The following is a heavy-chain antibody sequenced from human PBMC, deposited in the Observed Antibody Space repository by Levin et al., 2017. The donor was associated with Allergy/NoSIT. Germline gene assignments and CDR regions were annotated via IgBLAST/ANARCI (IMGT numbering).Heavy chain of an antibody. D-gene: IGHD3-10*01. V-gene: IGHV5-51*01. CDR2: IYPGDSDT. CDR3: ARHHGGAATYGSGSYSDAFDI. J-gene: IGHJ3*02. CDR1: GYSFTSYW. Sequence: KVSCKGSGYSFTSYWIGWVRQMPGKGLEWMGIIYPGDSDTRYSPSFQGQVTISADKSISTAYLQWSSLKASDTAMYYCARHHGGAATYGSGSYSDAFDIWGQGTMVTVSS.